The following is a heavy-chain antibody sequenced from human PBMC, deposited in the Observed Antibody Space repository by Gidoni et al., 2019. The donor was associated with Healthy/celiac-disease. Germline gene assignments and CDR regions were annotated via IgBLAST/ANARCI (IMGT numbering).Heavy chain of an antibody. CDR1: GFTFSSYA. CDR3: ARDTTVGTFDY. J-gene: IGHJ4*02. Sequence: QVQLVESGGGVVQPGRSLRLSCAASGFTFSSYAMHWVRQAPGKGLEWVAVISYDGSNKYYADSVKGRFTISRDNSKNTLYLQMNSLRAEDTAVYYCARDTTVGTFDYWGQGTLVTVSS. V-gene: IGHV3-30-3*01. D-gene: IGHD4-17*01. CDR2: ISYDGSNK.